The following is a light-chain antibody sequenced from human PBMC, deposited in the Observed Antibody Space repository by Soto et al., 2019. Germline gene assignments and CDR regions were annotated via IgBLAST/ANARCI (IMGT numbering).Light chain of an antibody. V-gene: IGLV1-44*01. J-gene: IGLJ2*01. CDR2: NND. CDR3: AAWDDSLKGVV. Sequence: QSVLTQPPSASGAPGQSVTISCSGSSSNIGGNPVNWYKHLPHMAPKLLIFNNDRRPSGVPDRFSASKFGTSVSLAISGLQSEDAADYYCAAWDDSLKGVVFGGGTKLTVL. CDR1: SSNIGGNP.